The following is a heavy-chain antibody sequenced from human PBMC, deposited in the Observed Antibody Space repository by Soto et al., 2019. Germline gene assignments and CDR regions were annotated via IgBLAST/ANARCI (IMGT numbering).Heavy chain of an antibody. CDR2: ISSSSSYI. Sequence: EVQLVESGGGLVKPGGSLRLSCAASGFTFSSYSMNWVRQAPGKGLEWVSSISSSSSYIYYADSVKGRFTISRDNAKNSLYLQMKSLRAEYTAVYCCAGAKTRDDAFYIWGQGKMGTVSS. CDR3: AGAKTRDDAFYI. V-gene: IGHV3-21*01. J-gene: IGHJ3*02. CDR1: GFTFSSYS.